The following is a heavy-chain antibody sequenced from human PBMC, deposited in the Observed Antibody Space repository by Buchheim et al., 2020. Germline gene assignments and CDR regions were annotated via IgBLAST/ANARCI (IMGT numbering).Heavy chain of an antibody. CDR2: ISYGGGGGT. D-gene: IGHD2-21*02. CDR3: AKRKDIESGGDGAFDY. Sequence: EVQLLESGGGLVQPGGSLRLSCEGSGFTFSTYAMSWVRQAPGKGLEWVSIISYGGGGGTYYAGSVKGRFTISRDNSKNTLYLQMNSLRAEDTAVYYCAKRKDIESGGDGAFDYWGLGIL. CDR1: GFTFSTYA. V-gene: IGHV3-23*01. J-gene: IGHJ4*02.